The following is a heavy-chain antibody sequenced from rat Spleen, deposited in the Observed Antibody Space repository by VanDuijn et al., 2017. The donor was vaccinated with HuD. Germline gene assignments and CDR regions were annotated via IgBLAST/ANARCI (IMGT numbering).Heavy chain of an antibody. J-gene: IGHJ3*01. V-gene: IGHV2-15*01. CDR1: GFSLTDFS. CDR2: MWSGGTT. D-gene: IGHD1-9*01. Sequence: QVHLKESGPGLVLPSQTLSLTCTVSGFSLTDFSVNWVRQPPGTGLEWIGAMWSGGTTDYNSALKSRLRISRDTSKSQVLLKMDSLQTEDTAMYFCARSAYGYNLNWFAFWGQGTLVTVSS. CDR3: ARSAYGYNLNWFAF.